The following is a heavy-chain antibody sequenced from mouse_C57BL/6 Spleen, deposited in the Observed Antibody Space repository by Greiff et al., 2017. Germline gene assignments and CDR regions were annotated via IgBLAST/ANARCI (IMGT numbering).Heavy chain of an antibody. CDR1: GYTFSDYG. J-gene: IGHJ2*01. CDR3: ARRGTTVLFDY. V-gene: IGHV5-17*01. D-gene: IGHD1-1*01. Sequence: EVQLVESGGGLVKPGGSLKLSCAASGYTFSDYGMHWVRQAPGKGLEWVAYISSGSSTIYYADTVKGRFTISRDNAKNTLFLQMTSLRAEDTARYYCARRGTTVLFDYWGQGTTLTVSS. CDR2: ISSGSSTI.